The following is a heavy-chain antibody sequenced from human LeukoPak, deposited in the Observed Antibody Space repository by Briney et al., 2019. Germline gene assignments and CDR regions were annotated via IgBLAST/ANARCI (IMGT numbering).Heavy chain of an antibody. D-gene: IGHD6-19*01. CDR3: AIYSGSGSLMANYMDV. CDR1: GFTFSSYE. J-gene: IGHJ6*03. V-gene: IGHV3-48*03. Sequence: GGSLRLSCAASGFTFSSYEMNWVRQAPGKGLEWVSYISSFSSTIYYADSVMGRFTISRDNAKNSLYLQMNSLRAEDTAVYYCAIYSGSGSLMANYMDVWGKGTTVTISS. CDR2: ISSFSSTI.